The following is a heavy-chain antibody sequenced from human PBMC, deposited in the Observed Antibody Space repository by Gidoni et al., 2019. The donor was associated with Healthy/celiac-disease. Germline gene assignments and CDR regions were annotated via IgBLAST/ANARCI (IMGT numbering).Heavy chain of an antibody. CDR3: ARNRAMAAAEYYFDY. D-gene: IGHD6-13*01. CDR1: GVSIRSYY. J-gene: IGHJ4*02. Sequence: QVQLQESGPGLVKPSETLSLTCTVSGVSIRSYYWSWIRQPPGKGLEWIGYIYYSGRTNYNPSLKSRVTISVDTSKNQFSLKLSSVTAADTAVYYCARNRAMAAAEYYFDYWGQGTLVTVSS. CDR2: IYYSGRT. V-gene: IGHV4-59*01.